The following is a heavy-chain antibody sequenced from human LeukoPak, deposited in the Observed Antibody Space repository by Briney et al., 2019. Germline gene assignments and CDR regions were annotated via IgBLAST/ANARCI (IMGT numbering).Heavy chain of an antibody. CDR1: GGTFSSYT. CDR2: IIPILGIA. V-gene: IGHV1-69*04. CDR3: AREWGDNYDSSGHYYPITFDY. D-gene: IGHD3-22*01. Sequence: SVKVSCKASGGTFSSYTISWVRQAPGQGLEWMGRIIPILGIANYAQKFQGRVTITADKSTSTAYMELSSLRSEDTAVYYCAREWGDNYDSSGHYYPITFDYWGQGTLVTVSS. J-gene: IGHJ4*02.